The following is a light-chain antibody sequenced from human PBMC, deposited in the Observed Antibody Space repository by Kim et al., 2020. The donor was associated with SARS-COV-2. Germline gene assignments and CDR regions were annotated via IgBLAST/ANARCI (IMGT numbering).Light chain of an antibody. CDR2: ESS. Sequence: DIQMTQSPSTLSASVGDRVTISCRASQSISSWLAWYQQKPGKAPNLLIYESSSLESGVPSRFSGSGSGTEFTHTISSLQPDDFATYYCQQYNSYPLTFGGGTKVDIK. V-gene: IGKV1-5*03. CDR1: QSISSW. J-gene: IGKJ4*01. CDR3: QQYNSYPLT.